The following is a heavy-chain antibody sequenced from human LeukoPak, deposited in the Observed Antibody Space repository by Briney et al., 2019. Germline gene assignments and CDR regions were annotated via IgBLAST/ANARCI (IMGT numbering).Heavy chain of an antibody. CDR3: ASGSSGFYPSV. CDR2: IYYFGNT. J-gene: IGHJ4*02. Sequence: PSETLSLTCTVSGGSISNYYWSWIRQPPGKGLEWIGYIYYFGNTNYSPPLKSRVIIPVDTSKNQFSLNLTSVTAADTAVYYCASGSSGFYPSVWGQGTLVTVSS. CDR1: GGSISNYY. V-gene: IGHV4-59*01. D-gene: IGHD3-22*01.